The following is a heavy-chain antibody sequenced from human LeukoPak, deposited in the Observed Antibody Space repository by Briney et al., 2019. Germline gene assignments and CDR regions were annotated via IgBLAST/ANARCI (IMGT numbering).Heavy chain of an antibody. D-gene: IGHD3-3*01. V-gene: IGHV3-23*01. CDR2: ISNSGANT. CDR1: GFIFSNYA. CDR3: ARDRYYDFWSGYYRGYFFDY. J-gene: IGHJ4*02. Sequence: GGPLRLSCEPSGFIFSNYAMSWVRKAPGTGLEWVSAISNSGANTYYANSVKGRFTISRDNSRNTLYLQMNSLRAEDAAIYYCARDRYYDFWSGYYRGYFFDYWGQGTLVTVSS.